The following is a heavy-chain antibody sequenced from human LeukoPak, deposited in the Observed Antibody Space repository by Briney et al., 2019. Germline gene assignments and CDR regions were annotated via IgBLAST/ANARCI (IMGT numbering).Heavy chain of an antibody. V-gene: IGHV3-48*04. J-gene: IGHJ5*02. D-gene: IGHD3-9*01. CDR3: ARIRVPYYDIFNWFDP. CDR1: GFTFSSYS. CDR2: ISSSSSTI. Sequence: GGSLRLSCAASGFTFSSYSMNWVRQAPGKGLEWVSYISSSSSTIYYADSVKGRFTISRDNAKNSLYLQMNSLRAEDTAVYYCARIRVPYYDIFNWFDPWGQGTLVTVSS.